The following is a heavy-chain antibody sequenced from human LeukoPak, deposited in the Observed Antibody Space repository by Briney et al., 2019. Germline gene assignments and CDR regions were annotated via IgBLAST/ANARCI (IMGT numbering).Heavy chain of an antibody. CDR2: INHSGST. V-gene: IGHV4-34*01. CDR1: GGSFSGYY. D-gene: IGHD3-9*01. J-gene: IGHJ2*01. Sequence: SETLSLTCAVYGGSFSGYYWSWIRQPPGKGLEWIGEINHSGSTNYNPSLKSRVTISVDTSKNQFSLKLSSVTAADTAVYYCASQRPYDILTGYYGYWYFDLWGRGTLVTVSS. CDR3: ASQRPYDILTGYYGYWYFDL.